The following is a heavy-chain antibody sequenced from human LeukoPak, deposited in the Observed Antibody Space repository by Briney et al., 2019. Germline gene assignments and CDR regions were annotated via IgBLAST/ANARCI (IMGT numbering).Heavy chain of an antibody. CDR2: ISYDGSNK. CDR1: GFTFSSYA. V-gene: IGHV3-30-3*01. Sequence: GGSLRLSCAASGFTFSSYAMHWVRQAPGKGLEWVAVISYDGSNKYYADSVKGRFTISRDNSKNTLYLQMNSLRAEDTAVYYCAKDPGSSGDMFFWGQGTLVTVSS. D-gene: IGHD6-6*01. CDR3: AKDPGSSGDMFF. J-gene: IGHJ4*02.